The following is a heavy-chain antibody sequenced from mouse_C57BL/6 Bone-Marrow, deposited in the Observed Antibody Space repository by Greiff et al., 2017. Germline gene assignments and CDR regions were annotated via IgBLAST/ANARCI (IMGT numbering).Heavy chain of an antibody. CDR1: GYTFTSYG. V-gene: IGHV1-81*01. Sequence: QVQLKQSGAELARPGASVKLSCKASGYTFTSYGISWVKQRTGQGLEWIGEIYPRSGNTYYNEKFKGKATLTADKSSSTAYMELRSLTSEDSAVYFCARWFLDVGGTGTTVTVSS. D-gene: IGHD2-2*01. CDR2: IYPRSGNT. CDR3: ARWFLDV. J-gene: IGHJ1*03.